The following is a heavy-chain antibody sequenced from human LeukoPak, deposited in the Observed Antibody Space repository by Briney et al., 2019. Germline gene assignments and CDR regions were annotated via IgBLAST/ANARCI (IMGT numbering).Heavy chain of an antibody. J-gene: IGHJ5*02. CDR1: GGSISSGSYY. Sequence: PSETLSLTCTVSGGSISSGSYYWRWIRQPTGKGLEWIGRIYTSGSTNYNPSLKSRVTISVDTSKNQFSLKLSSVTAADTAVYYCARDSYGLVQWFDPWGQGTLVTVSS. CDR3: ARDSYGLVQWFDP. V-gene: IGHV4-61*02. D-gene: IGHD5-18*01. CDR2: IYTSGST.